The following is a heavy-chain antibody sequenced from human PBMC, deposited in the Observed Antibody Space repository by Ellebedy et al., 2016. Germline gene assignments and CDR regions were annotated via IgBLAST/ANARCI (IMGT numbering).Heavy chain of an antibody. CDR3: AHSARYYDFLTGFYSLFDY. D-gene: IGHD3-9*01. CDR1: GFSLRTSGVA. CDR2: VYWNDDN. V-gene: IGHV2-5*01. Sequence: SGPTLVKPTQTLTLTCTFSGFSLRTSGVAVGWIRQPPGKALECLALVYWNDDNYYSPSLRSRLTITKDTSRNRVVLTMTNMDPVDTATYYCAHSARYYDFLTGFYSLFDYWGQGTLVTVSS. J-gene: IGHJ4*02.